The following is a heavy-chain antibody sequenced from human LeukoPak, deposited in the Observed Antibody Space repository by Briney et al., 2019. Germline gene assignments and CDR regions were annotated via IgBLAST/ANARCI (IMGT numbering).Heavy chain of an antibody. CDR3: AKDQYSSGWYASH. J-gene: IGHJ4*02. CDR2: IRYDGSNK. CDR1: GFTFSSYG. V-gene: IGHV3-30*02. D-gene: IGHD6-19*01. Sequence: GGSLRLSCAASGFTFSSYGMHWVRQAPGKGLEWVAFIRYDGSNKYYADSVKGRFTISRDNSKNTLYLQMNSLRAEDTAVYYCAKDQYSSGWYASHWGQGTLVTVSS.